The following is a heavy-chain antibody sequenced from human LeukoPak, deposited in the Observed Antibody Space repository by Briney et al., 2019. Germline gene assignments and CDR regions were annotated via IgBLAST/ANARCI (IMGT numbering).Heavy chain of an antibody. J-gene: IGHJ4*02. V-gene: IGHV4-59*01. CDR3: ARAAYCSGGSCYLDY. CDR1: GGSFSNYY. Sequence: SETLSLTCTVSGGSFSNYYWSWIRQPPGKRLEWIGYMYYSGSTSYNPSLKSRVTISVDTPKNQFSLKVSSVTAADTAVYYCARAAYCSGGSCYLDYWGQGTLVTVSS. CDR2: MYYSGST. D-gene: IGHD2-15*01.